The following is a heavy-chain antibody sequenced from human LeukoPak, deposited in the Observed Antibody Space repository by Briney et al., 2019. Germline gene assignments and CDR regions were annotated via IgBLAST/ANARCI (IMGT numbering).Heavy chain of an antibody. Sequence: GGSLRLSCVASGFPFSSFAMSWVRQAPGKGLEWVSSITSTGRYIFYADSLKGRFTISRDNAKKSLYLQMNSLRAEDTAVYYCARLRNVGGNPHPFNVWGQGTTVTVSS. V-gene: IGHV3-21*01. D-gene: IGHD4-23*01. CDR2: ITSTGRYI. CDR3: ARLRNVGGNPHPFNV. J-gene: IGHJ3*01. CDR1: GFPFSSFA.